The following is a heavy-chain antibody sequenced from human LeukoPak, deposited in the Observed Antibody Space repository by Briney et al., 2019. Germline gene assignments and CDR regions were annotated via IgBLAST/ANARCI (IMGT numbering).Heavy chain of an antibody. CDR2: IYYSGST. V-gene: IGHV4-59*01. CDR3: ARGARDCWSGYYGY. CDR1: GGSISSYY. D-gene: IGHD3-3*01. Sequence: SETLSLTCTVSGGSISSYYWGWIRQPPGEGLEWIGYIYYSGSTNYNPSLKSRVTISVDTSKNQFSLKLSSVTAADTAVYYCARGARDCWSGYYGYWGQGTLVTVSS. J-gene: IGHJ4*02.